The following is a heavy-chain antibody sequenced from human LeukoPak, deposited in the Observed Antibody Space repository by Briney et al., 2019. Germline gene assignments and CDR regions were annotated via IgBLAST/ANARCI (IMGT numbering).Heavy chain of an antibody. CDR2: INSDGSRT. Sequence: GGSLRLSCAASGFPFSSYWMHSVRQTPGKGLVYVSRINSDGSRTSYADSVKGRFTISRDNSKNTLYLQMTSQTAEDTAVYYCAKDSSYYVSGSYYDYWGQGTLVTVSS. CDR3: AKDSSYYVSGSYYDY. J-gene: IGHJ4*02. D-gene: IGHD3-10*01. V-gene: IGHV3-74*01. CDR1: GFPFSSYW.